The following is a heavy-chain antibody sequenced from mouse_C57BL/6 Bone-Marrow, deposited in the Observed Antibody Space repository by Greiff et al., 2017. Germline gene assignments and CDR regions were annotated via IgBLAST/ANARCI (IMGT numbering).Heavy chain of an antibody. Sequence: DVKLQESGGGLVQPGGSMKLSCAASGFTFSDAWMDWVRQSPEKGLEWVAEIRNKANNHATYYAESVKGRFTISRDDSKSSVYLQMNSLRAEDTGIYYWTRTITTVPFDYWGQGTTLTVSS. CDR2: IRNKANNHAT. D-gene: IGHD1-1*01. CDR3: TRTITTVPFDY. CDR1: GFTFSDAW. V-gene: IGHV6-6*01. J-gene: IGHJ2*01.